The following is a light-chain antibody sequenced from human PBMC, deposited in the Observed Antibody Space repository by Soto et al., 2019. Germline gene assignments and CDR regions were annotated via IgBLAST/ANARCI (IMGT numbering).Light chain of an antibody. CDR2: DVS. CDR1: QSVSSY. V-gene: IGKV3-11*01. J-gene: IGKJ5*01. CDR3: QHRYNWLIT. Sequence: EIVVTQSPSTLSLSPWERATLSCRASQSVSSYLGWYQQKPGQAPRLLIYDVSDRATGIPARFSGSGSGTDFTLTISSLEPEDFAVYYCQHRYNWLITFGQGTRLEIK.